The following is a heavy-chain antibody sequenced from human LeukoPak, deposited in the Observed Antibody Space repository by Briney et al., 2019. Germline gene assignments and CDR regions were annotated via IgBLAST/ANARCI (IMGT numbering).Heavy chain of an antibody. CDR2: IYCGGGT. CDR1: GFTVSSNY. D-gene: IGHD1-26*01. Sequence: GGSLRLSCAASGFTVSSNYMSWVRQAPGKGLEWVSVIYCGGGTYYADSVRGRFTISRDNSKNTLNLQMNSLRAEDTALYYCARVRPRVGAEYYFDYWGQGTLVTVSS. J-gene: IGHJ4*02. V-gene: IGHV3-53*01. CDR3: ARVRPRVGAEYYFDY.